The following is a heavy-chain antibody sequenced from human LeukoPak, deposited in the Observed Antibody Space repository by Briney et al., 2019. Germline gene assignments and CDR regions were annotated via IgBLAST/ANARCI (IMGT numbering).Heavy chain of an antibody. Sequence: ASVKVSCKASGGTFSSYAISWVQQAPGQGLEWMGRIIPILGIANYAQKFQGRVTITADKSTSTAYMELSSLRSEDTAVYYCARTSYYGMDVWGQGTTVTVSS. CDR1: GGTFSSYA. CDR2: IIPILGIA. V-gene: IGHV1-69*04. CDR3: ARTSYYGMDV. J-gene: IGHJ6*02.